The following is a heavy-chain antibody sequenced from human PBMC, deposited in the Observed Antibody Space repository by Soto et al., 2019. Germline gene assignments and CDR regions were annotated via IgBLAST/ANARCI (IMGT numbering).Heavy chain of an antibody. V-gene: IGHV1-46*02. CDR3: TRGSFLEWSCMDV. CDR2: ISPTDAFT. D-gene: IGHD3-3*01. Sequence: ASVKVSCKASGYTFDRYYMHWVRQAPGQGLEWMGVISPTDAFTSYAQQFQGRVTMTRDTSTSTLYMELSSLRSEDTAVYYCTRGSFLEWSCMDVWGQGTTVTVPS. CDR1: GYTFDRYY. J-gene: IGHJ6*02.